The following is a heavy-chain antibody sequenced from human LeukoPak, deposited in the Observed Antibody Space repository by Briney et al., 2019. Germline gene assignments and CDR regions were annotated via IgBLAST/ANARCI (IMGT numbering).Heavy chain of an antibody. CDR1: GFTFSSYG. CDR3: AKDQNYYDSSGSQGVSDY. V-gene: IGHV3-30*02. D-gene: IGHD3-22*01. Sequence: PGGSLRLSCAASGFTFSSYGMHWVRQAPGKGLEWVAFIRYDGSNKYYADSVKGRFTISRDNSKNTLYLQMNSLRAEDTAVYYCAKDQNYYDSSGSQGVSDYWGQGTLVTVSS. J-gene: IGHJ4*02. CDR2: IRYDGSNK.